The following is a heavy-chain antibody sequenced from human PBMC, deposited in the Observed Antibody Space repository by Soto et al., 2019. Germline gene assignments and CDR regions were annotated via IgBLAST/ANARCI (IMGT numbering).Heavy chain of an antibody. CDR2: MNPNNGNT. J-gene: IGHJ3*02. CDR1: GYTFTSYD. V-gene: IGHV1-8*01. Sequence: SVTVSCEDAGYTFTSYDISCVRQATVQGLEWMGWMNPNNGNTGYAQKFQGRVTMTRNTSISTAYMELSSLRSEDTAVYYCAGTYYYDSSDYYGDAFDRWGQGTMVTVSS. D-gene: IGHD3-22*01. CDR3: AGTYYYDSSDYYGDAFDR.